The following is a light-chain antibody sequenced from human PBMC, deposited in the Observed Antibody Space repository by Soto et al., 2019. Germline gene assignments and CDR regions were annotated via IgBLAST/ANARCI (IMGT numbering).Light chain of an antibody. CDR3: QQYNSYQRT. Sequence: DIQMTQSPSTLSASVGDRVTITCRASQSISNWLAWYQQKPGKAPKLLIYDASSLESGVPSRFSGSGSVTEFTLTISSLQPDDFAAYYCQQYNSYQRTFGHGTKLEIK. CDR1: QSISNW. V-gene: IGKV1-5*01. J-gene: IGKJ2*01. CDR2: DAS.